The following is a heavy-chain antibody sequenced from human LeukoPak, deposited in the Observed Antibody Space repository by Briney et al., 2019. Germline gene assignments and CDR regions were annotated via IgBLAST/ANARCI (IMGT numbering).Heavy chain of an antibody. CDR3: ARDKAAADRSLDY. J-gene: IGHJ4*02. V-gene: IGHV4-38-2*02. Sequence: SETLSLTCTVSGYSISSGYYWGWIRQPPGKGLEWIGSIYHSGSTYYNPSLKSRVTISVDTSKNQFSLKLSSVTAADTALYYCARDKAAADRSLDYWGQGTLVTISS. CDR2: IYHSGST. D-gene: IGHD6-13*01. CDR1: GYSISSGYY.